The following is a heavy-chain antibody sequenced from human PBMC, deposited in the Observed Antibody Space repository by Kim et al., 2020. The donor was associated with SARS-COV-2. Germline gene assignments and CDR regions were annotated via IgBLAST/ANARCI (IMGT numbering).Heavy chain of an antibody. CDR1: GRSFSGYY. D-gene: IGHD6-19*01. J-gene: IGHJ6*03. CDR2: INHSGST. Sequence: SVTLSLTCAVYGRSFSGYYCSWIRRPPGKGLEWIGEINHSGSTNYNPSLKSRVTIKVDTSKNKFHLKLSYVTAADTAVNYCARDTLQWLTRQYNNYMDV. V-gene: IGHV4-34*01. CDR3: ARDTLQWLTRQYNNYMDV.